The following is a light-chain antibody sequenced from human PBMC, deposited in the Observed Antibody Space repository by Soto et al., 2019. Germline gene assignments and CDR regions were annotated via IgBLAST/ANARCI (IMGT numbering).Light chain of an antibody. CDR1: RSVSTL. CDR2: KAS. J-gene: IGKJ1*01. CDR3: PPYNAYPM. Sequence: DYQMTQSPSTLSASVGDRVMITCRATRSVSTLVAWYQQKPGKAPKVLIYKASTLASGVPSRFRGSGSGTKVPLTITSRQAEDFSTYYRPPYNAYPMFGQGTKVEIK. V-gene: IGKV1-5*03.